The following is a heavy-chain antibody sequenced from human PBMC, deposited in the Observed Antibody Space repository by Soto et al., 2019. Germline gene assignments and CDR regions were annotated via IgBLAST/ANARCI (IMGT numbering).Heavy chain of an antibody. CDR3: ARDNPDYVAGRFDY. J-gene: IGHJ4*02. D-gene: IGHD6-6*01. Sequence: GASVKVSCKASGYTFTSYGISWVRQAPGQGLEWMGWISAYNGNTNYAQKLQGRVTMTTDTSTSTAYMELRSLRSDDTAVYYCARDNPDYVAGRFDYWGQGTLVTVSS. CDR1: GYTFTSYG. CDR2: ISAYNGNT. V-gene: IGHV1-18*01.